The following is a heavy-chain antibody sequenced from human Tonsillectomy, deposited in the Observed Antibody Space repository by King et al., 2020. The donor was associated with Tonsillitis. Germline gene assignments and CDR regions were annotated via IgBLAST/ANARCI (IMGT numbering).Heavy chain of an antibody. CDR3: AKDIGYSGSNDAFDI. CDR2: ISWYSGSI. J-gene: IGHJ3*02. Sequence: VQLVESGGGLVQPGRSRRLSCAASGFTFDDYAMNWGRQAPGKGLAWVSVISWYSGSIGYGDSVKGRFTIARDNAKNSLYLQMNSLRAEDTALYYCAKDIGYSGSNDAFDIWGQGTMVTVSS. V-gene: IGHV3-9*01. CDR1: GFTFDDYA. D-gene: IGHD1-26*01.